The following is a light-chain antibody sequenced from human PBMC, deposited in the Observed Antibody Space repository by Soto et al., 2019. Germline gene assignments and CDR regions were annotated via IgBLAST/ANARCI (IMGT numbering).Light chain of an antibody. J-gene: IGKJ1*01. CDR2: GAS. V-gene: IGKV3-15*01. Sequence: EIVMTQSPATLSVSPGARATLSCRASHSVSSTLAWYQQTPGQATRLLIYGASTRATGIPARFSGSGSGTEFTLTISSLQSEDFAVYYCQQYNNWPPWTFGQGTKVDI. CDR1: HSVSST. CDR3: QQYNNWPPWT.